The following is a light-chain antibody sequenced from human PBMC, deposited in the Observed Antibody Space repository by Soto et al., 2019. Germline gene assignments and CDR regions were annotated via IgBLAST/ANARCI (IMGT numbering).Light chain of an antibody. CDR3: QQYNSYPWT. J-gene: IGKJ1*01. CDR1: QSISSW. CDR2: DAS. Sequence: DIQMTHSPSTLSASVGDRVTITCRASQSISSWLAWYQQKPGKAPKLLIYDASTLESGVPSRFSGSGSGTEFTLTINSLQPDDFATYYCQQYNSYPWTFGQGTKVDIK. V-gene: IGKV1-5*01.